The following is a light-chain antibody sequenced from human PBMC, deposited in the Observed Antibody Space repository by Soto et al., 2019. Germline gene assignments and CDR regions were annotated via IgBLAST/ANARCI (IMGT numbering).Light chain of an antibody. J-gene: IGLJ1*01. Sequence: QSVLTQPRSVSGSPGQSVTISCTGTTSDVGDYNYVSWYQQHPGNAPKLMIYDVSKRPSGVPDRFSGSKSGNTASLTSSGLQAEDETDYYCCSYAGGPYVFGTGTKLTVL. CDR3: CSYAGGPYV. CDR1: TSDVGDYNY. CDR2: DVS. V-gene: IGLV2-11*01.